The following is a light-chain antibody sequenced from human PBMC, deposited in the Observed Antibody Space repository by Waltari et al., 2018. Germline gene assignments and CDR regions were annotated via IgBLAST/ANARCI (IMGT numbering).Light chain of an antibody. CDR2: DVS. CDR1: SSDIGNYNY. CDR3: SSYISSDTLEL. Sequence: HSALPQPASVSGSPGQSIPISCTGSSSDIGNYNYVSWYQQHPGKAPKLMIFDVSNRPSGVSNRFSGSKSGNTASLTISGLQAEDEADYYCSSYISSDTLELFGGGTSLTVL. V-gene: IGLV2-14*03. J-gene: IGLJ2*01.